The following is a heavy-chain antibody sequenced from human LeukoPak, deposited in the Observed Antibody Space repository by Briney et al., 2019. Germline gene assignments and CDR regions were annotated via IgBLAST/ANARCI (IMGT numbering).Heavy chain of an antibody. CDR2: INPSGGST. V-gene: IGHV1-46*01. D-gene: IGHD6-19*01. Sequence: ASVKVSCKASGYTFTSYYMHWVRQAPGQGLEWMGIINPSGGSTSYAQKFQGRVTMTRDTSTSTVCMELSSLRSEDTAVYYCAREGIAVAGILDYFDYWGQGTLVTVSS. J-gene: IGHJ4*02. CDR1: GYTFTSYY. CDR3: AREGIAVAGILDYFDY.